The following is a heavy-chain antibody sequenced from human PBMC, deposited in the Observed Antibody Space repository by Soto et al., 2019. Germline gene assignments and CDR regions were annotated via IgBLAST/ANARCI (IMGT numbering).Heavy chain of an antibody. J-gene: IGHJ6*02. Sequence: PGGSLRLSCAASGFTFSSYSMNWVRQAPGKGLEWVSSISSSSSYIYYADSVKGRFTISRDNAKNSLYLQMNSLRAEDTAVYYCARDSGNSGSYYSYGMDVWGQGTTVTVS. CDR2: ISSSSSYI. CDR1: GFTFSSYS. D-gene: IGHD1-26*01. CDR3: ARDSGNSGSYYSYGMDV. V-gene: IGHV3-21*01.